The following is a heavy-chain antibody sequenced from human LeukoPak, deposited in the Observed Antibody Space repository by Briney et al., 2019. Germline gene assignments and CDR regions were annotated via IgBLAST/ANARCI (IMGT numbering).Heavy chain of an antibody. CDR2: IDPNSDGT. Sequence: ASVKVSCKASGYTFTAYYIHWIRQAPGQGLEWMGQIDPNSDGTKYAQKFQGRVTMTEDTSTDTAYMELSSLRSEDTAVYYCATNRQIMILGVVIMPAFDIWGQGTMVTVSS. CDR3: ATNRQIMILGVVIMPAFDI. J-gene: IGHJ3*02. CDR1: GYTFTAYY. D-gene: IGHD3-3*01. V-gene: IGHV1-2*06.